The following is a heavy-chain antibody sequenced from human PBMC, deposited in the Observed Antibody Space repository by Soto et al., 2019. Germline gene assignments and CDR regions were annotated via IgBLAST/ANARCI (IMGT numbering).Heavy chain of an antibody. Sequence: GVSLRLSCAASGFTFSSYAMSWVRQAPGKGLEWVSAISGSGGSTYYADSVKGRFTISRDNSKNTLYLQMNSLRAEGTAVYYCAGGVVILYYYYYYMDVWGKGTTVTVSS. CDR1: GFTFSSYA. D-gene: IGHD3-3*01. J-gene: IGHJ6*03. V-gene: IGHV3-23*01. CDR2: ISGSGGST. CDR3: AGGVVILYYYYYYMDV.